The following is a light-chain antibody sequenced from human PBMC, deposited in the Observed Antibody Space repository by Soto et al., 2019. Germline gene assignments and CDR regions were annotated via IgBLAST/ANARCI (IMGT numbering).Light chain of an antibody. CDR1: SSDVGSYNR. J-gene: IGLJ2*01. CDR3: SSYTSSSTSRL. V-gene: IGLV2-18*02. CDR2: DVS. Sequence: QSALTQPPSVSGSPGQSVTISCTGTSSDVGSYNRVSWYQQPPGTAPKLMIYDVSNRPSGVPDRFSGSKSGNTASLTISGLQAEDEDDYYCSSYTSSSTSRLFGGGTKLTVL.